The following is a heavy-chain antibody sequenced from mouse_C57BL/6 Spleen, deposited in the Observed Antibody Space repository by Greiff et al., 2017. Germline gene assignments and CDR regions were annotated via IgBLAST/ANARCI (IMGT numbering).Heavy chain of an antibody. V-gene: IGHV5-17*01. CDR3: ARYDYDGYAMDY. CDR1: GFTFSDYG. J-gene: IGHJ4*01. Sequence: EVQGVESGGGLVKPGGSLKLSCAASGFTFSDYGMHWVRQAPEKGLEWVAYISSGSSTLYYADTVKGRFTISRDNAKNTLFMQMTSLRSEDTAVYYCARYDYDGYAMDYWGQGTSVTVSS. CDR2: ISSGSSTL. D-gene: IGHD2-4*01.